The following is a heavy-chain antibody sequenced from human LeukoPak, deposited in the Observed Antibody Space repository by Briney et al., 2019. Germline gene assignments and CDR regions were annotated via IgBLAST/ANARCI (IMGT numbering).Heavy chain of an antibody. V-gene: IGHV3-30*18. J-gene: IGHJ6*02. CDR1: GFTFSDYY. CDR2: ISYDGGNK. CDR3: AKDPAPNYYYYYGVDV. Sequence: GGSLRLSCAASGFTFSDYYMSWIRQAPGKGLEWVALISYDGGNKYYADSVKGRFTISRDNSKNTLYLQMNSLRAEDTAAYYCAKDPAPNYYYYYGVDVWGQGTTVTVSS.